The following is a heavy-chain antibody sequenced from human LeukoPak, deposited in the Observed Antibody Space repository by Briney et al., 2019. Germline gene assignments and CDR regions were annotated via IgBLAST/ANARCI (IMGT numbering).Heavy chain of an antibody. CDR1: GFSSNSG. CDR3: AKDLNSRWSLDY. CDR2: ISYDGSNA. J-gene: IGHJ4*02. D-gene: IGHD2/OR15-2a*01. Sequence: GGSLRLSCEASGFSSNSGMYWVRQAPGKGLEWVAVISYDGSNAYYGDSVKGRFTISRDDSKNTLYLQMNSLRAEDTAVYYCAKDLNSRWSLDYWGQGTLVPVSS. V-gene: IGHV3-30*18.